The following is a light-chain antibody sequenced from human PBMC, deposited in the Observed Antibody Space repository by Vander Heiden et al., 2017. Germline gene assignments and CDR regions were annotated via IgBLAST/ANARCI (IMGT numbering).Light chain of an antibody. CDR1: QSVGSD. Sequence: EIVMTQSPATLSVSPGERATLSCRASQSVGSDLAWYQQKPGQAPRLLIYGASTRATAIPAKFSGSGSGTEFTLTISSLQSEDFAVYYCQQYNIWAGWTFGPGTTVEI. CDR3: QQYNIWAGWT. J-gene: IGKJ1*01. V-gene: IGKV3-15*01. CDR2: GAS.